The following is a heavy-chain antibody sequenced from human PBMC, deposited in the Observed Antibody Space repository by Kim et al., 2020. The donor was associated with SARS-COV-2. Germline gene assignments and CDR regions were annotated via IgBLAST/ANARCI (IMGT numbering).Heavy chain of an antibody. CDR1: GFTFSSYG. Sequence: GGSLRLSCAASGFTFSSYGMHWVRQAPGKGLEWVVVIWYDGSNKYYADSVKGRFTISRDNSKNTLYLQMNSLRAEDTAVYYCARFDYWGQGTLVTVSS. J-gene: IGHJ4*02. CDR2: IWYDGSNK. CDR3: ARFDY. V-gene: IGHV3-33*01.